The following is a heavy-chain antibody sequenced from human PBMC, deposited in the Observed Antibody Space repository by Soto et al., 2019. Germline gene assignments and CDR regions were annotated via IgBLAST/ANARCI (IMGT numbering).Heavy chain of an antibody. CDR3: ARDLYSGCDY. Sequence: EVQLVQSGGGLVQPGGSLTLSCEASGFIFTDYWMNWVRQSPGKGPVWVARINSDGSTSYYADSVKGRFTFSRDNTKNTLYLQMNSLRVEDTAIYFCARDLYSGCDYWGQGTLVAVSS. V-gene: IGHV3-74*01. CDR1: GFIFTDYW. D-gene: IGHD1-26*01. J-gene: IGHJ4*02. CDR2: INSDGSTS.